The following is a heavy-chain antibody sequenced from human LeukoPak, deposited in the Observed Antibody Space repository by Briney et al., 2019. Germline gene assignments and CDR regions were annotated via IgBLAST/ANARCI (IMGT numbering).Heavy chain of an antibody. CDR3: ATNYASRTALEY. CDR1: GYTLTELS. CDR2: FDPEDGET. Sequence: ASVKVSCKVSGYTLTELSMHWVRQAPGKGLEWMGGFDPEDGETIYAQKFQGRVTMTEDTSTDTAYMELSSLRYEDTVVYYCATNYASRTALEYWGQGTLVTVS. D-gene: IGHD2-2*01. V-gene: IGHV1-24*01. J-gene: IGHJ4*02.